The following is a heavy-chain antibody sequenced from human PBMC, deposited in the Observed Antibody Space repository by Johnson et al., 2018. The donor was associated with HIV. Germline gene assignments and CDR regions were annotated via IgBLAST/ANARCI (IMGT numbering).Heavy chain of an antibody. D-gene: IGHD1-1*01. CDR3: AKGRSSTPWEHAFDI. Sequence: QMLLVESGGGVVQPGRSLRLSCAASGFTFSCCGMHWVRQAPGKGLAWSAFLRHDGSNKYHEDSVKGRFTISIENSKNTLYLQMTSLRGEDTAVYYCAKGRSSTPWEHAFDIWGQGTMVTVSS. CDR1: GFTFSCCG. CDR2: LRHDGSNK. J-gene: IGHJ3*02. V-gene: IGHV3-30*02.